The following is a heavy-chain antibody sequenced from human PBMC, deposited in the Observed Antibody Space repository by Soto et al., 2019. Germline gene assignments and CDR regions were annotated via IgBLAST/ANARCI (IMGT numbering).Heavy chain of an antibody. J-gene: IGHJ4*02. CDR1: GFTFSDYH. D-gene: IGHD6-13*01. CDR3: ATQQLVGYYFDY. Sequence: PGGSLRLSCAASGFTFSDYHMSWIRQAPGKGLEWVAVISYDGRNKYYADSVKGRFTISRDNSKNTLYLQMNSLRAEDAAVYYCATQQLVGYYFDYWGQGTLVTVSS. V-gene: IGHV3-30*03. CDR2: ISYDGRNK.